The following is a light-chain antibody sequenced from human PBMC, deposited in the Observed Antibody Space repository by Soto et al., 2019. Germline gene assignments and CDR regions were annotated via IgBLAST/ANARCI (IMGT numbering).Light chain of an antibody. CDR3: QKHGSAPWT. Sequence: EIVLTQSPGTLSLSPGDRATLSCRASQGVSSTYLAWYQQKPGQAPRLLIYSASSRATGIPDRFSGSGSGTDFTLTISRLEPEDFAVYYCQKHGSAPWTFGQGTKVEIK. V-gene: IGKV3-20*01. CDR2: SAS. J-gene: IGKJ1*01. CDR1: QGVSSTY.